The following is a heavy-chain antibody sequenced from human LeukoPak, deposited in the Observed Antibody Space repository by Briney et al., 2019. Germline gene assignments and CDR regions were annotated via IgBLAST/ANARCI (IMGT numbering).Heavy chain of an antibody. CDR1: GFTFSSYS. J-gene: IGHJ3*02. CDR2: ISSSSSYI. V-gene: IGHV3-21*01. D-gene: IGHD6-19*01. Sequence: GGPPRLSCAASGFTFSSYSMNWVRQAPGKGLEWVSSISSSSSYIYYADSVKGRFTISRDNAKNSLYLQMNSLRAEDTAVYYCARASGYTSGWYDDAFDIWGQGTMVTVSS. CDR3: ARASGYTSGWYDDAFDI.